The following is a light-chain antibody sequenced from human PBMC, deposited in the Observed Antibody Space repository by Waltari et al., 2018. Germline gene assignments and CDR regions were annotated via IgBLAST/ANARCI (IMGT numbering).Light chain of an antibody. CDR3: QQYHSTPYT. CDR1: QSVLYSFNNKNF. V-gene: IGKV4-1*01. J-gene: IGKJ2*01. Sequence: DIVMTQSPDSLAVSLGERATLNRMSSQSVLYSFNNKNFLSWYQQKPGQPPKLLIYWASTRESGVPERFSGSGSGADFTLTISSLQAEDVAVYYCQQYHSTPYTFGQGTKLEIK. CDR2: WAS.